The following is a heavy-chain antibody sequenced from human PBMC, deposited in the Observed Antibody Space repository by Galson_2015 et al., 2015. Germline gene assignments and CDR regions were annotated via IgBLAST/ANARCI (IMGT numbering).Heavy chain of an antibody. J-gene: IGHJ6*02. V-gene: IGHV3-48*03. CDR3: VRDSYDTLTGSFYGMDV. Sequence: SLRLSCAASGFTFSSYEMNWVRQAPGKGLEWLSYISTSGSPIYYADSVKGRFTISRDNTKNTLYLQMNSLRAEDTAVYYCVRDSYDTLTGSFYGMDVWGQGTTVTVSS. CDR1: GFTFSSYE. D-gene: IGHD3-9*01. CDR2: ISTSGSPI.